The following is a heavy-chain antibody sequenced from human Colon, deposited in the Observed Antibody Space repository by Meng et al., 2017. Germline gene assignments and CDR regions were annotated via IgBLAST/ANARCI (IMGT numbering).Heavy chain of an antibody. D-gene: IGHD3-9*01. Sequence: VHLRQWGEGLLKPSETLSLTCAVYGGSFSNYYLAWIRQPPGKGLEWIGEIHPSGSSYYSPSLQSRVTITLDTSKNQFSLTLSSLTAADTAVYYCARGVDWAKSGNFWGQGTLVTVSS. V-gene: IGHV4-34*01. J-gene: IGHJ4*02. CDR2: IHPSGSS. CDR3: ARGVDWAKSGNF. CDR1: GGSFSNYY.